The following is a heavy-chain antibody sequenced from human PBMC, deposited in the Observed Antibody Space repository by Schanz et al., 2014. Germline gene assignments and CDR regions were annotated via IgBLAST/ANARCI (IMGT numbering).Heavy chain of an antibody. CDR1: GYTFTTYY. D-gene: IGHD2-2*01. CDR3: ARGGFFDSTSFDS. CDR2: INPSSGTT. J-gene: IGHJ4*02. Sequence: QVQLVQSGAEVKKPGVSVKVSCKASGYTFTTYYIHWVRQAPGQGLEWMGKINPSSGTTRIAQNFQGRLTMTRDTSTSTVNMELSRLKSEDTAVYYCARGGFFDSTSFDSWGQGTLVTVSS. V-gene: IGHV1-46*03.